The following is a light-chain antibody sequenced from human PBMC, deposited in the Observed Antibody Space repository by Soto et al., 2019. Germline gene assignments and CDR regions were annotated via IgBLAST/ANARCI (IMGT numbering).Light chain of an antibody. Sequence: DIQLTQSPSFLSASVGDRVTITCRASQDIRNDVGWYQQKAGKAPNRLIFAASSLHSGVPSRFSGSRSGTEFTLTIASLQPEDFATYYCLQHNTYPFTFGGGTKVDIK. V-gene: IGKV1-17*01. CDR1: QDIRND. J-gene: IGKJ4*01. CDR3: LQHNTYPFT. CDR2: AAS.